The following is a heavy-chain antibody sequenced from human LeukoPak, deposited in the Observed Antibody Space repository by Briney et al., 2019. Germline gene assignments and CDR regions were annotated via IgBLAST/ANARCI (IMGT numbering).Heavy chain of an antibody. Sequence: PGGSLRLSCAASGFTFSSYWMHWVRQAPGKGLVWVSRINSDGSSTSYADSVKGRFTISRDNAKNTLYLQMNSLRAEDTAVYYCARGDKYIAFSPPLQGFDYWGQGTLVTVSS. CDR2: INSDGSST. D-gene: IGHD3-3*02. CDR3: ARGDKYIAFSPPLQGFDY. CDR1: GFTFSSYW. V-gene: IGHV3-74*01. J-gene: IGHJ4*02.